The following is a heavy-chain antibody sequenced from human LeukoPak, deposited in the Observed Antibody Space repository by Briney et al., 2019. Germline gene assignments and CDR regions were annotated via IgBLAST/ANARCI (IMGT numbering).Heavy chain of an antibody. CDR1: GFTFSSYS. J-gene: IGHJ4*02. Sequence: GGSLRLSCAASGFTFSSYSMNWVRQAPGKGLEWVSSISSSSSYIYYADSVKGRFTISRDNAKNSLYLQMNSLRAEDTAAYYCARDIVVVTAILDYWGQGTLVSVSS. D-gene: IGHD2-21*02. CDR3: ARDIVVVTAILDY. CDR2: ISSSSSYI. V-gene: IGHV3-21*01.